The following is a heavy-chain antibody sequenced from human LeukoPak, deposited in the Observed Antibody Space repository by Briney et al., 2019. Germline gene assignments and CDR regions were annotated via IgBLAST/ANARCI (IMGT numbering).Heavy chain of an antibody. J-gene: IGHJ5*02. CDR1: GGSISSYY. CDR3: ARESNRLSIAAAASFDP. V-gene: IGHV4-4*07. CDR2: IYTSGST. Sequence: SETLSLTCTVSGGSISSYYWSWIRQPAGKGLEWIGRIYTSGSTNYNPSLKSRVTMSVDTSKNQFSLKLSSVTAADTAVYYCARESNRLSIAAAASFDPWGQGTLVTVSS. D-gene: IGHD6-13*01.